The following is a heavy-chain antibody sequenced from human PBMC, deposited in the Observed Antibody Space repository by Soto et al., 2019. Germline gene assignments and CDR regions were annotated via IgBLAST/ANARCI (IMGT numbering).Heavy chain of an antibody. CDR3: AASGPPAAFYYMDV. J-gene: IGHJ6*03. CDR2: IVVGSGNT. V-gene: IGHV1-58*02. Sequence: GASVKVSCKASGFTFTSSAMQWVRQALGQRLEWIGWIVVGSGNTNYAQKFQERVTITRDMSTSTAYMELSSLRSEDTAVYYCAASGPPAAFYYMDVWGKGTTVTVSS. CDR1: GFTFTSSA. D-gene: IGHD6-25*01.